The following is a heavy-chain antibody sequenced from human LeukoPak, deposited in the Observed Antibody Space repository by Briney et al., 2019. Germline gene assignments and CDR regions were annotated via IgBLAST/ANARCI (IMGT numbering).Heavy chain of an antibody. Sequence: MSSETLSLTCAVYGGSFSGYYWSWIRQPPGKGLEWIGEINHSGSTNYNPSLKSRVTTSVDTSKNQFSLKLSTVTAADTAVYYCARWGYSSSWYVRWFDPWGQGTLVTVSS. CDR3: ARWGYSSSWYVRWFDP. V-gene: IGHV4-34*01. J-gene: IGHJ5*02. CDR1: GGSFSGYY. CDR2: INHSGST. D-gene: IGHD6-13*01.